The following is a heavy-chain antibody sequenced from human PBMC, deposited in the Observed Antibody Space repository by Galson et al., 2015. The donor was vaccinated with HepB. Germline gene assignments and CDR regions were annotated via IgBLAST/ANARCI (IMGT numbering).Heavy chain of an antibody. D-gene: IGHD2-2*02. V-gene: IGHV3-21*01. Sequence: SLRLSCAASGFTLSSYSMNWVRQAPGKGLEWVSSISSSSSYIYYADSVKGRFTISRDNAKNSLYLQMNSLRAEDTAVYYCARIPLGYCSSTSCYTLYYYYGMDVWGQGTTVTVSS. CDR2: ISSSSSYI. J-gene: IGHJ6*02. CDR1: GFTLSSYS. CDR3: ARIPLGYCSSTSCYTLYYYYGMDV.